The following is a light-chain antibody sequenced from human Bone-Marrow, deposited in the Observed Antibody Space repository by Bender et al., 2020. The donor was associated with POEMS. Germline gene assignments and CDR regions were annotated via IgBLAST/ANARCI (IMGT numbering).Light chain of an antibody. V-gene: IGLV2-23*02. CDR2: EVP. CDR1: NSDIGNFNL. Sequence: QSALTQPASVSGSPGQSVTISCSGTNSDIGNFNLVSWYQQHPGKAPKLIIYEVPRRPSGISNRFSASKSGSPAALTISGLEADDEADYYCCSYSISGTLFGTGTMLTVL. J-gene: IGLJ1*01. CDR3: CSYSISGTL.